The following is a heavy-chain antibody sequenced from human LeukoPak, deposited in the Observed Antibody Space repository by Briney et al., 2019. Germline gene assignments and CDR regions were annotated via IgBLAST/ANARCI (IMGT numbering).Heavy chain of an antibody. D-gene: IGHD5-18*01. CDR3: ARDFYYVDTAMVGYMDV. V-gene: IGHV1-2*02. CDR2: INPNSGGT. J-gene: IGHJ6*03. CDR1: GYTFTGYY. Sequence: ASVKVSCKASGYTFTGYYMHWVRQAPGQGLEWMGWINPNSGGTNYAQKFQGRVTMTRDTYISTAYMELSRLRSDDTAVYYCARDFYYVDTAMVGYMDVWGKGTTVTVSS.